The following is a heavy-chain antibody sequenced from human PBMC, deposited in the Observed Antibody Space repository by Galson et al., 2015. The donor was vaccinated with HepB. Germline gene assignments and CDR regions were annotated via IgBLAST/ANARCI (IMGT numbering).Heavy chain of an antibody. V-gene: IGHV3-49*04. Sequence: SLRLSCAASGFTFYDYSMNWVRQAPGKGLGWVGFMRSLAYGGTTEYAASVKGRFTISRDDSKSISYLQMNSLKPEDTAVYYCARAPIYSNRGYYSDYWGQGTLVTVSS. CDR3: ARAPIYSNRGYYSDY. J-gene: IGHJ4*02. CDR1: GFTFYDYS. D-gene: IGHD4-11*01. CDR2: MRSLAYGGTT.